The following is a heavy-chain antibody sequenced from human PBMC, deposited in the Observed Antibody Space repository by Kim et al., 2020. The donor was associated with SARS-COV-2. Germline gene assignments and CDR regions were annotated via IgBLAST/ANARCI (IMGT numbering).Heavy chain of an antibody. J-gene: IGHJ3*02. CDR3: PKGGWGWI. CDR1: GFTFFGHA. V-gene: IGHV3-23*01. Sequence: GGSLRLSCTTSGFTFFGHAMSWVRQAPGKGLEWVSSIDGSDGTTYYVDSVKGRFSISRDDSRNTLYLQMSALRADDTATYYCPKGGWGWIWG. D-gene: IGHD1-26*01. CDR2: IDGSDGTT.